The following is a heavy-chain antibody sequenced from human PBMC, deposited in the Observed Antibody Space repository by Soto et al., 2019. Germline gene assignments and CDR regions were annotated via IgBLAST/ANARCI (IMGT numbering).Heavy chain of an antibody. Sequence: GGSLRLSCSVSGFTITDYRMNWVRQAPGKGLQWVAYFGSSGTNQRYADSVRGRFIVSRDTAKNSVFLQMNNLRVEDTAMYYCARARGTGTTYPNWLDPWGQGALVTVSS. V-gene: IGHV3-48*01. CDR3: ARARGTGTTYPNWLDP. D-gene: IGHD1-1*01. CDR1: GFTITDYR. J-gene: IGHJ5*02. CDR2: FGSSGTNQ.